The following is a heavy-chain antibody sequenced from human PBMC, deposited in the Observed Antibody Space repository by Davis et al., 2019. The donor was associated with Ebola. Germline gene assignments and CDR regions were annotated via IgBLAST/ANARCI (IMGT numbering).Heavy chain of an antibody. Sequence: PGGSLSLSCAASGFTFSSYSMNWVRQAPGKGLEWVSYISSSSSTIYYADSVKGRFTISRDNAKNSLYLQMNSLRDEDTAVYYCVRGRDIVVVTATPCFGFWGQGTMVTVSS. CDR3: VRGRDIVVVTATPCFGF. CDR2: ISSSSSTI. J-gene: IGHJ3*01. CDR1: GFTFSSYS. V-gene: IGHV3-48*02. D-gene: IGHD2-21*02.